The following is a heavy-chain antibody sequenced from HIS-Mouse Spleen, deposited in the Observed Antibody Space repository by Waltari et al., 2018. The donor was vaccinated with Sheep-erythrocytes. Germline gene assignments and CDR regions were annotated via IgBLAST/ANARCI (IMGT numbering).Heavy chain of an antibody. D-gene: IGHD1-26*01. V-gene: IGHV1-2*02. CDR3: ARVNGMGGSPLFDY. J-gene: IGHJ4*02. CDR1: GYTVTGHY. Sequence: QVQLVQSGAEVKKPGASVKVSCKASGYTVTGHYMHWVRQAPGQGLEWMGWINPNSGGTNYAQKFQGRVTMTRDTSISTAYMELSRLRSDDTAVYYCARVNGMGGSPLFDYWGQGTLVTVSS. CDR2: INPNSGGT.